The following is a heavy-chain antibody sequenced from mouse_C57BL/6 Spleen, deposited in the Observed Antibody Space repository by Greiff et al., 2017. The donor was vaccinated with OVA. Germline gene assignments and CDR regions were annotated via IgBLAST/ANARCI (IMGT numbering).Heavy chain of an antibody. V-gene: IGHV1-52*01. J-gene: IGHJ1*03. CDR1: GYTFTSYW. Sequence: QVQLQQPGAELVRPGSSVKLSCKASGYTFTSYWMHWVKQRPIQGLEWIGNIDPSDSETQSNQKIKDKATLTVDKSSSTAYMQLSSLTSEDSAVYYCASRDFWYFDVWGTGTTVTVSS. D-gene: IGHD3-3*01. CDR3: ASRDFWYFDV. CDR2: IDPSDSET.